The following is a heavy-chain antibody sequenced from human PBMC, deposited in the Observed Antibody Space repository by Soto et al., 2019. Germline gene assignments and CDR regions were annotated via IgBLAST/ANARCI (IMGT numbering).Heavy chain of an antibody. CDR1: GGSFSGYY. CDR2: INHSGST. Sequence: RSLTCAVYGGSFSGYYWSWIRQPPGKGLEWIGEINHSGSTNYNPSLKSRVTISVDTSKNQFSLKLSSVTAADTAVYYCAREMSRGGYYDSSGYYGPFDYWGQGTLVTVSS. J-gene: IGHJ4*02. D-gene: IGHD3-22*01. V-gene: IGHV4-34*01. CDR3: AREMSRGGYYDSSGYYGPFDY.